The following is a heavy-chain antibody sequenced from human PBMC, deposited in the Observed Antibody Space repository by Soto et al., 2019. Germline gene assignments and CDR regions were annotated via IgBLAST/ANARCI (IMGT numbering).Heavy chain of an antibody. V-gene: IGHV4-34*01. CDR2: INHSGST. CDR3: ARAEQWLVPAYYYYGMDV. J-gene: IGHJ6*02. Sequence: SETLSLTCAVYGGSFSGYYWSWIRQPPGKGLEWIGEINHSGSTNYNPSLKSRVTISVDTSKNQFSLKLSSVTAADTAVYYCARAEQWLVPAYYYYGMDVWGQGTTVT. CDR1: GGSFSGYY. D-gene: IGHD6-19*01.